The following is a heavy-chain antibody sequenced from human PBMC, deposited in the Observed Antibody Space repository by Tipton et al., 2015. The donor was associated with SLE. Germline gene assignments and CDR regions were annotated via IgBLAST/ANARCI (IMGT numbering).Heavy chain of an antibody. CDR1: GYTFNSYY. J-gene: IGHJ3*02. V-gene: IGHV1-46*02. CDR2: INPGGGST. Sequence: QLVQSGPEVKKPGASVKVSCKASGYTFNSYYIHWVRQAPGQGLEWMGIINPGGGSTTYSQKFQGRVSMTRDASTRTVYMELSSLGSEDSAVYYCARVLQSGDAFDIWGQGTMVTVSS. D-gene: IGHD4-11*01. CDR3: ARVLQSGDAFDI.